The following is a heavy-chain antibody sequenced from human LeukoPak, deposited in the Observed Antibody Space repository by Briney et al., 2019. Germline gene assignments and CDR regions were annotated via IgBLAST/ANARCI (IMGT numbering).Heavy chain of an antibody. CDR1: GDSVSSNSAA. CDR3: ARVGEQWLVFFDY. Sequence: SQTLSLTCAISGDSVSSNSAAWNWIRQSPSRGLEWLGRTYYRSKWYNDYVVSVKSRITTNPDTSKNQFPLQLNSVTPEDTAVYYCARVGEQWLVFFDYWGQGTLVTVSS. V-gene: IGHV6-1*01. J-gene: IGHJ4*02. D-gene: IGHD6-19*01. CDR2: TYYRSKWYN.